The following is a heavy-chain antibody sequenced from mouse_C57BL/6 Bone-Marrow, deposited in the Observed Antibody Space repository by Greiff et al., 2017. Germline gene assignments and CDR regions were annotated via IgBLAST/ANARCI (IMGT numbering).Heavy chain of an antibody. V-gene: IGHV1-69*01. J-gene: IGHJ2*01. CDR2: IDPSDSYT. CDR1: GYTFTSYW. CDR3: ARYANWSFDY. D-gene: IGHD4-1*01. Sequence: QVQLKQPGAELVMPGASVKLSCKASGYTFTSYWMHWVKQRPGQGLEWIGEIDPSDSYTNYNQKFKGKSTLTVDKSSSTAYMQLSSLTSEDSAVYYCARYANWSFDYWGQGTTLTVSS.